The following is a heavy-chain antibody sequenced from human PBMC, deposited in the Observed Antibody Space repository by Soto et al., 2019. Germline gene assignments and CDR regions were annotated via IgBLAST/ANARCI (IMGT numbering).Heavy chain of an antibody. J-gene: IGHJ4*02. Sequence: SGGSLRLSCAASAFPFSNYAMTWVRQSPGKGLEWVSTISNSGGSTYYADSVKGRFTISRDNSKNTLYLQMNSLRAEDTAVYYCAKTSNGYPYYFDYWGQGALVTVSS. CDR1: AFPFSNYA. D-gene: IGHD3-22*01. V-gene: IGHV3-23*01. CDR2: ISNSGGST. CDR3: AKTSNGYPYYFDY.